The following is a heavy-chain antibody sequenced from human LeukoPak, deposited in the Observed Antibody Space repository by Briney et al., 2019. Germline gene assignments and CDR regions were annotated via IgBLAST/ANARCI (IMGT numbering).Heavy chain of an antibody. CDR3: ARHGDLGYYDSSGYWGK. CDR1: GCIFTNYW. V-gene: IGHV5-51*01. D-gene: IGHD3-22*01. J-gene: IGHJ4*02. CDR2: IYPGGSDT. Sequence: GASLQISCQCSGCIFTNYWIGWVRQVPGKGVEWTGIIYPGGSDTRYSASFQGQVTISADKSISTAYLQWSSLKASDTAMYYCARHGDLGYYDSSGYWGKWGQGNLVTVSS.